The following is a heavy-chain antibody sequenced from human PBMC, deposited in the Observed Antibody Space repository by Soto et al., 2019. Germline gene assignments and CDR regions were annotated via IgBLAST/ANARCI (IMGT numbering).Heavy chain of an antibody. V-gene: IGHV1-18*01. J-gene: IGHJ6*02. CDR1: GYTFTSYG. D-gene: IGHD2-15*01. Sequence: QVPLVQSGAEVKKPGASVKVSCKASGYTFTSYGISWVRQAPGQGLEWMGWISAYNGNTNYAQNLQGRVTMTTDTSTSTAYMELMSLTSDDTAVYYCAREGFCSSGSCALYSHEYFGMDVWGPGTTVTVSS. CDR3: AREGFCSSGSCALYSHEYFGMDV. CDR2: ISAYNGNT.